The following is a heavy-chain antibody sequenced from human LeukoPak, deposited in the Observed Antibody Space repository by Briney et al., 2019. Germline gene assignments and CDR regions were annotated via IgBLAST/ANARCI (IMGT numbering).Heavy chain of an antibody. CDR3: TKVLGLWYFDL. Sequence: QPGGSLRLSCAASGFTFSSYALTWVRQAPGKGLEWVSAISVSGGSTYYADSVKGRFTISRDNSKNTLYLQMNSLRAEDTAVYYCTKVLGLWYFDLWGRGTLATVSS. CDR2: ISVSGGST. V-gene: IGHV3-23*01. D-gene: IGHD7-27*01. J-gene: IGHJ2*01. CDR1: GFTFSSYA.